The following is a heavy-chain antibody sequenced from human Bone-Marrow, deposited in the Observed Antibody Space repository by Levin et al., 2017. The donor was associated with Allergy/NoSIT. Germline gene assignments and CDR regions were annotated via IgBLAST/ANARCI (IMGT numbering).Heavy chain of an antibody. V-gene: IGHV1-18*01. J-gene: IGHJ4*02. Sequence: ASVKVSCKASGYTFNLYGIAWVRQAPGQGLEWMGWVSAHNGNTDYAQKFQDRVTITTDTSTSTIYMELRRLRFDDTAVYYCARVDYHDSSADCAYWGQGTPVAVSS. D-gene: IGHD3-22*01. CDR1: GYTFNLYG. CDR2: VSAHNGNT. CDR3: ARVDYHDSSADCAY.